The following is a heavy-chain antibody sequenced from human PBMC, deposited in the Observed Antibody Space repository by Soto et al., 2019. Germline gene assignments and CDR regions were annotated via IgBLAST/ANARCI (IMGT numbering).Heavy chain of an antibody. CDR1: GGTFSSYA. J-gene: IGHJ6*02. Sequence: SVKVSCKASGGTFSSYAISWVRQAPGQGLEWMGGIIPIFGTANYAQKFQGRVTITADKSTSTAYMELSSLRSEDTAVYYCASQDTAMVTLYYYGMDVWGQGTTVTVSS. CDR3: ASQDTAMVTLYYYGMDV. V-gene: IGHV1-69*06. D-gene: IGHD5-18*01. CDR2: IIPIFGTA.